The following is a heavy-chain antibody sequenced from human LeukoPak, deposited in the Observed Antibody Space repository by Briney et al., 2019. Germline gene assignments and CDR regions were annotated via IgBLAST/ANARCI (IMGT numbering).Heavy chain of an antibody. CDR3: AKAFDYNGLRGEGGSFDY. CDR1: GFDVSKYD. V-gene: IGHV3-13*01. D-gene: IGHD4-11*01. Sequence: PGGSLRLSCAASGFDVSKYDLHWVRQTTQGRLEWVSAIGIPGDTYYADAVKGRFTISRENAKNSVYLQMSSLRDGDTAVYFCAKAFDYNGLRGEGGSFDYWGQGALVTVSS. J-gene: IGHJ4*02. CDR2: IGIPGDT.